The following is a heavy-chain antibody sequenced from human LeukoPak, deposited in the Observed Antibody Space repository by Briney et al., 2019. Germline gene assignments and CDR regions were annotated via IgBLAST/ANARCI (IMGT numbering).Heavy chain of an antibody. Sequence: GGSLRLSCAASGFTFSSYAMSWVRQAPGKGLEWVSAIRGSGGSTYYADSVKGRFTISRDNSKNTLYLQMNSLRAEDTAVYYCAKGDSGPPRGFGYFDYWGQGTLVTVSS. CDR1: GFTFSSYA. J-gene: IGHJ4*02. CDR3: AKGDSGPPRGFGYFDY. CDR2: IRGSGGST. D-gene: IGHD5-12*01. V-gene: IGHV3-23*01.